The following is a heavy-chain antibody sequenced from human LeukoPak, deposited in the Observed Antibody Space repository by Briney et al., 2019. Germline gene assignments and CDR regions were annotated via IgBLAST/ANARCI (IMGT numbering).Heavy chain of an antibody. CDR1: GIRLSSYW. CDR3: ARDGYEFRAFDI. CDR2: IKTDGSRT. J-gene: IGHJ3*02. Sequence: GGSLRLSCAASGIRLSSYWMHWVRHAPGKGLVWVSRIKTDGSRTHYADFAQGRFTISRDNAKNTLYPQMNSLRAEDTAVYYCARDGYEFRAFDIWGQGTMVTVSP. D-gene: IGHD5-12*01. V-gene: IGHV3-74*01.